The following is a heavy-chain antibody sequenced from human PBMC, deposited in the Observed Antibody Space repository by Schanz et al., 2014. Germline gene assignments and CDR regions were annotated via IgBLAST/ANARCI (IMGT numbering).Heavy chain of an antibody. J-gene: IGHJ6*03. CDR3: ARENSSGYYPAVTYYIDV. V-gene: IGHV3-21*01. D-gene: IGHD3-22*01. CDR2: ISPRSSYI. CDR1: GFVFRTFA. Sequence: EGQLVESGGGLVQPGGSLRVSCAASGFVFRTFAMYWVRQAPGKGLEWVSSISPRSSYIYYADSVKGRFTISRDNAKNSLYLQMNSLRSDDTAIYHCARENSSGYYPAVTYYIDVWGKGTTVTVSS.